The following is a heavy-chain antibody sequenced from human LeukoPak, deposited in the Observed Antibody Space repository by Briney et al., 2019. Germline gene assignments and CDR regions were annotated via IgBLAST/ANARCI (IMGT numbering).Heavy chain of an antibody. Sequence: SQTLSLTCTVSGGSISSGDYYWRCIRQPPGKGLEWIAYIYYSGSTYYNPSLKSRVTISVDTSKNQFSLKLSSVTAADTAVYYCARDTLNDYGDLNWFDPWGQGTLVTVSS. CDR1: GGSISSGDYY. CDR2: IYYSGST. D-gene: IGHD4-17*01. J-gene: IGHJ5*02. V-gene: IGHV4-30-4*08. CDR3: ARDTLNDYGDLNWFDP.